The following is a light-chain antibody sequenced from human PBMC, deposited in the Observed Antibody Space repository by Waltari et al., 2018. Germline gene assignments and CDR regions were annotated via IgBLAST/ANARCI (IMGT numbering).Light chain of an antibody. V-gene: IGLV1-44*01. CDR2: TNN. CDR1: SSNIGSNP. Sequence: QSVLTQPPSASGTPGQRVTISCSGSSSNIGSNPVNWYQQLPGTAPKLLIYTNNQRPSGGPDRFSGSKSGTSASLAISGLQSEDEAHYYCATWDDSLNGNVFGSGTKVIVL. J-gene: IGLJ6*01. CDR3: ATWDDSLNGNV.